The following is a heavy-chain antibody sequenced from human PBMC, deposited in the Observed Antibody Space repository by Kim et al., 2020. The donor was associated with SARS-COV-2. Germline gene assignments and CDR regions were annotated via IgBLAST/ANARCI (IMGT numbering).Heavy chain of an antibody. CDR1: GFTFSSYA. D-gene: IGHD6-6*01. CDR2: ISYDGSNK. V-gene: IGHV3-30-3*01. CDR3: ARSQLIYSSSDY. Sequence: GGSLRLSCAASGFTFSSYAMHWVRQAPGKGLEWVAVISYDGSNKYYADSVKGRFTISRDNSKNTLYLQMNSLRAEDTAVYYWARSQLIYSSSDYWGQGTLVTVSS. J-gene: IGHJ4*02.